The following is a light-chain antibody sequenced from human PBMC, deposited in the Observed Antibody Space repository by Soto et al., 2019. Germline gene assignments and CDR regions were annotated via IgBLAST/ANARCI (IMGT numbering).Light chain of an antibody. CDR2: DAS. CDR1: QSVTRN. CDR3: QQYNNWPPWT. V-gene: IGKV3-15*01. Sequence: EMVMTQSPATLSVSPGERATLSCRASQSVTRNLAWYQQKPGQASRLLIYDASTRATGIPARFSGSGSGTEFTLTISSLQSEDLAVYYCQQYNNWPPWTLGQGTKVDIK. J-gene: IGKJ1*01.